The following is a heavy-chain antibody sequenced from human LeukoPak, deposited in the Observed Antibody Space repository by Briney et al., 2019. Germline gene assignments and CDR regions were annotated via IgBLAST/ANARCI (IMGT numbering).Heavy chain of an antibody. V-gene: IGHV1-24*01. D-gene: IGHD3-16*02. CDR2: FDPEDGET. CDR3: ATGSYYDYVWGSYHQD. Sequence: ALVKVSCKVSGYTLTELSMHWVRQAPGKGLEWMGGFDPEDGETIYAQKFQGRVTMTEDTSTDTAYMELSSLRSEDTAVYYCATGSYYDYVWGSYHQDWGQGTLVTVSS. CDR1: GYTLTELS. J-gene: IGHJ4*02.